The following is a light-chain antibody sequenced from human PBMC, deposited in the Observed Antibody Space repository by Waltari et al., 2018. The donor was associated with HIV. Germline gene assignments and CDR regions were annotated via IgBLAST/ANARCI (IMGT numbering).Light chain of an antibody. Sequence: DTQMSQSPSSLSASAGDRVTITCRANQTFNNYLHWYQQKSGKAPVLLIYASSNLQGGVPYRFSGSASGTDFTLTISSLQPEDFATYYCQETYSPTRAFGEGTKLEIK. CDR2: ASS. CDR1: QTFNNY. J-gene: IGKJ2*01. V-gene: IGKV1-39*01. CDR3: QETYSPTRA.